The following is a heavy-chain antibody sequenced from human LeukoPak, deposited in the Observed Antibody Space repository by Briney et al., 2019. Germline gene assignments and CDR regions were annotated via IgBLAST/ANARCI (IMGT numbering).Heavy chain of an antibody. D-gene: IGHD6-13*01. CDR2: IYYSGST. Sequence: PSETLSLTCTVSGGSISSYYWSWIRQPPGKGLEWIGYIYYSGSTNYNPSLKSRVTISVDTSKNQISLKLSSVTAADTAVYYCARAGGIAAAGLRYFDLWGRGTLVTVSS. V-gene: IGHV4-59*01. CDR1: GGSISSYY. J-gene: IGHJ2*01. CDR3: ARAGGIAAAGLRYFDL.